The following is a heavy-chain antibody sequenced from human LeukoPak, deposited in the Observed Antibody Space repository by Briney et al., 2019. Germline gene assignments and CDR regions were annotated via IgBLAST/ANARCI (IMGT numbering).Heavy chain of an antibody. CDR2: INWSGGST. CDR3: ARAPITSPFYFDY. V-gene: IGHV3-20*04. D-gene: IGHD2-2*01. Sequence: PGGALRLSCSASGFAFDEHGMSWVRQVPGKGLEWVSGINWSGGSTGYADPLRGRFTISRDNAKNSLYLQMDSLRAEDTALYYCARAPITSPFYFDYWGQGTLVTVSS. CDR1: GFAFDEHG. J-gene: IGHJ4*02.